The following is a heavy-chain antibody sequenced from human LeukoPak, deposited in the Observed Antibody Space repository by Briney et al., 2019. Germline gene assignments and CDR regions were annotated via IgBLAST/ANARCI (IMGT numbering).Heavy chain of an antibody. V-gene: IGHV3-64D*09. CDR1: GFTFRAYA. Sequence: AGSLRLSCSASGFTFRAYAMHWGRQAPGKGLEYVSAINSNGRSTYYADSVKGRFIISRDNSKNTVYLQMSSLRAEDTAVYYCVKELLTTTSAFDYWGQGTLVTVSS. CDR2: INSNGRST. CDR3: VKELLTTTSAFDY. D-gene: IGHD4/OR15-4a*01. J-gene: IGHJ4*02.